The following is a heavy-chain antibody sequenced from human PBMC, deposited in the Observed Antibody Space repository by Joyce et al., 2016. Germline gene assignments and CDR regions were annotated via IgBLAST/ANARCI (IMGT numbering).Heavy chain of an antibody. Sequence: QVQLQQSGPGLMKPSQTLSLTCAISGDSVSGKSAAWNWIRRSPSRGLEWLGRTYCRTKWYHDYAVYVKGRISINPDTSKNQFSLQLKSVTPEDTAVYYCARDVRPYASGWSDFDYWGQGILVTVSS. J-gene: IGHJ4*02. D-gene: IGHD6-19*01. CDR1: GDSVSGKSAA. V-gene: IGHV6-1*01. CDR3: ARDVRPYASGWSDFDY. CDR2: TYCRTKWYH.